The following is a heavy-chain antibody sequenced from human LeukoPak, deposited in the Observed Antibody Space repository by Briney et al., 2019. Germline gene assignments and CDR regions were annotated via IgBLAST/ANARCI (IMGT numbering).Heavy chain of an antibody. Sequence: ASVKVSGKASGYTFTGYYMHWVRQAPGQGLEWMGWINPNSGGTNYAQKFQGRVTMTRDTSISTAYMELSRLRSEDTAVYYCARDGYCSGGSCYSNWFDPWGQGTLVTVSS. CDR1: GYTFTGYY. J-gene: IGHJ5*02. D-gene: IGHD2-15*01. CDR2: INPNSGGT. CDR3: ARDGYCSGGSCYSNWFDP. V-gene: IGHV1-2*02.